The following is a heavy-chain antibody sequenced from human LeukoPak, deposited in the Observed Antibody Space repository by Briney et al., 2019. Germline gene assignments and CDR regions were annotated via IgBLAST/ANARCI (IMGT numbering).Heavy chain of an antibody. CDR3: AGPSPPYSSSTEYMDV. CDR1: EFTFSSYS. Sequence: GGPLSLSCAASEFTFSSYSMNWVRKAPGKGLEGVSPISSSSSYIYYADSVKGRFTISRDNAKNSLYLQMNSLRAEGTAVYYCAGPSPPYSSSTEYMDVWGKGTTVTVSS. D-gene: IGHD6-6*01. V-gene: IGHV3-21*01. J-gene: IGHJ6*03. CDR2: ISSSSSYI.